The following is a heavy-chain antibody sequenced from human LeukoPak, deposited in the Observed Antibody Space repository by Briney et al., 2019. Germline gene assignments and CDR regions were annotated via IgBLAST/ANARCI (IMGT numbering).Heavy chain of an antibody. CDR1: GFTFSNSA. V-gene: IGHV3-21*01. Sequence: PRGSLRLSCAASGFTFSNSAMNWVPQGPGERLEWVSSIDYDSSHIYYAASVRGRFTISRDNDRNSVYLQMNSLRVEDTAVYYCARDPLRYLRVGHYDYWGQGTLVAVSS. D-gene: IGHD3-9*01. CDR2: IDYDSSHI. J-gene: IGHJ4*02. CDR3: ARDPLRYLRVGHYDY.